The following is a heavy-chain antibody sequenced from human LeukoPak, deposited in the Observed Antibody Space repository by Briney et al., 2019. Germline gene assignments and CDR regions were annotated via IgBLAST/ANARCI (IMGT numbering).Heavy chain of an antibody. CDR3: ARDYGPYCSSTSCYGRFRYYYYGMDV. CDR2: IGSSGSAI. D-gene: IGHD2-2*01. Sequence: PGGSLRLSCAASGFTFSDNYMSWIRQAPGKGLEWVSYIGSSGSAIYYADSVKGRFTVSRDNAKNSLYLQMNSLRAEDTAVYYCARDYGPYCSSTSCYGRFRYYYYGMDVWGQGTTVTVSS. J-gene: IGHJ6*02. V-gene: IGHV3-11*04. CDR1: GFTFSDNY.